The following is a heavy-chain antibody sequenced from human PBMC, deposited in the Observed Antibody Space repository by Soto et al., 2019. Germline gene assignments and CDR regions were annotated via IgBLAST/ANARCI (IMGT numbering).Heavy chain of an antibody. CDR2: IIPIFGTA. V-gene: IGHV1-69*13. CDR3: AMNLVVPDIDYYYYGMDV. Sequence: GASVKVSCKASGGTFSSYAISWVRQAPGQGLEWKGGIIPIFGTANYAQKFQGRVTITADGSTSTVYMELSSLISEDTAVYYFAMNLVVPDIDYYYYGMDVWGQGTTVTVSS. J-gene: IGHJ6*02. CDR1: GGTFSSYA. D-gene: IGHD2-2*01.